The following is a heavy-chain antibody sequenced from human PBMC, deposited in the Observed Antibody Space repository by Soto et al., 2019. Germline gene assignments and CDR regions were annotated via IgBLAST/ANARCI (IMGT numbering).Heavy chain of an antibody. D-gene: IGHD1-26*01. CDR2: SSAYNHYT. CDR1: GYTFSTYG. V-gene: IGHV1-18*01. Sequence: QVDLVQSGPEVRKPGASVNVSCKASGYTFSTYGISWVRQAPGQGLEWMGWSSAYNHYTNYAKKFQGRVTMTTDTSTNTAYMELRSLRSGDTAMYFCARVGPSREVPYPFEYWGQGTLVTVSS. J-gene: IGHJ4*02. CDR3: ARVGPSREVPYPFEY.